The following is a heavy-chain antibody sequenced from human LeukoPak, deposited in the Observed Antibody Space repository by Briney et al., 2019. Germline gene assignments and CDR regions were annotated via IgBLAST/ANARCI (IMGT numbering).Heavy chain of an antibody. CDR1: GYTFTSYD. V-gene: IGHV1-69*13. Sequence: VASVKVSCKASGYTFTSYDINWVQQAPGQGLEWMGGIIPIFGTANYAQKFQGRVTITADESTSTAYMELSSLRSEDTAVYYCARDRAAAGAEDAFDIWGQGTMVTVSS. J-gene: IGHJ3*02. CDR3: ARDRAAAGAEDAFDI. CDR2: IIPIFGTA. D-gene: IGHD6-13*01.